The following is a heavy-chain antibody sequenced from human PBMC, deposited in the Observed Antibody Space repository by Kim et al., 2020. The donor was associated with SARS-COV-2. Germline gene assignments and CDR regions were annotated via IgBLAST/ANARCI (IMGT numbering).Heavy chain of an antibody. CDR3: ARGLYSSGWYGPIYGRWFDP. V-gene: IGHV4-34*01. D-gene: IGHD6-19*01. CDR1: GGSFSGYY. Sequence: SETLSLTCAVYGGSFSGYYWSWIRQPPGKGLEWIGEINHSGSTNYNPSLKSRVTISVDTSKNQFSLKLSSVTAADTAVYYCARGLYSSGWYGPIYGRWFDPWGQGTLVTVSS. CDR2: INHSGST. J-gene: IGHJ5*02.